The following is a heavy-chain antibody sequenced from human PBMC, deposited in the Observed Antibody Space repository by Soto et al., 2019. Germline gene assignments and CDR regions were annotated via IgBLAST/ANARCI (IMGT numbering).Heavy chain of an antibody. CDR3: ARDNRLVTSGDAFDI. CDR2: IKQDGSEK. V-gene: IGHV3-7*01. D-gene: IGHD6-6*01. J-gene: IGHJ3*02. CDR1: GFTFSSYW. Sequence: GGSLRLSCAASGFTFSSYWMSWVRQAPGKGLEWVANIKQDGSEKYYVDSVKGRFTISRDNAKNSLYLQMNSLRAEDTAVYYCARDNRLVTSGDAFDIWGQGTMVTVSS.